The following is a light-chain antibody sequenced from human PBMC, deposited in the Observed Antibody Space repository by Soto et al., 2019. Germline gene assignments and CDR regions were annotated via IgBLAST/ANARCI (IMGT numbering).Light chain of an antibody. Sequence: SYELTQPLSVSVALGQTARITCGGNNMGSKDVHWYQQKPGQAPVVVIYRDTNRPSGIPERFSGSSSGNTATLTISRAQAGDEADYYCQVWDSSLVVFGGGTKLTVL. CDR1: NMGSKD. V-gene: IGLV3-9*01. CDR3: QVWDSSLVV. CDR2: RDT. J-gene: IGLJ2*01.